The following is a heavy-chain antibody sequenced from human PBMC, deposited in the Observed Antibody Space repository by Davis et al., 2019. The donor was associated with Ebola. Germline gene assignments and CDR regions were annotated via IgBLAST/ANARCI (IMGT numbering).Heavy chain of an antibody. CDR2: VYSSRST. D-gene: IGHD3-22*01. V-gene: IGHV4-30-4*07. CDR1: GGSISSGGYS. J-gene: IGHJ4*02. Sequence: SETLSLTCAVSGGSISSGGYSWSWIRQPPGKRLEWTGFVYSSRSTYYNPSLESRLTMSVDTSKNQFSLKLSSVTAADTAVYYCASMVLDYYDSSGYYHDYWGQGTLVTVSS. CDR3: ASMVLDYYDSSGYYHDY.